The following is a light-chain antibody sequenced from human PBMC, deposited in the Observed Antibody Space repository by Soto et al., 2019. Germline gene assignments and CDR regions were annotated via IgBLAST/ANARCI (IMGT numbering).Light chain of an antibody. Sequence: GDRVTITCQASQDITNSLNWYQQKPGKAPKVLIYDASILETGVPSRFSGSGSGTDFTFTISSLQPEDVASYYCHQYDNLPLTFGPGTTVDIE. CDR1: QDITNS. CDR3: HQYDNLPLT. J-gene: IGKJ3*01. CDR2: DAS. V-gene: IGKV1-33*01.